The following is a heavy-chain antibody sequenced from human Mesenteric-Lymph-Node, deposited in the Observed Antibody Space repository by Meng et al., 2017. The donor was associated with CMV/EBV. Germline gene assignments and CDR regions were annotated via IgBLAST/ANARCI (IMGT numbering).Heavy chain of an antibody. V-gene: IGHV3-30*04. J-gene: IGHJ4*02. CDR2: ISYDGTIQ. CDR1: GVTFNGYA. CDR3: AKDRCSSTSCYKIPYYFDY. Sequence: GESLKISCAVSGVTFNGYAMHWVRLAPGKGLEWVALISYDGTIQYYADSVKGRFTISRDNSKNTLYLQMNSLRAEDTAVYYCAKDRCSSTSCYKIPYYFDYWGQGALVTVSS. D-gene: IGHD2-2*02.